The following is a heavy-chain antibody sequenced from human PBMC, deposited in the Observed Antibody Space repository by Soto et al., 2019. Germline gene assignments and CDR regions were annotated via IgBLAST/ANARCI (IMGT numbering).Heavy chain of an antibody. CDR3: AKDRNYPRDQFHY. Sequence: RSSCAASVFTFSPYALSFVRQAPGKGLEWVSAISANGQGIYYADSVRGRFTISRDNSKNTIFLHMDSLRAEDTAVYYCAKDRNYPRDQFHYWGQGTLVTVSS. J-gene: IGHJ4*02. CDR1: VFTFSPYA. D-gene: IGHD1-7*01. CDR2: ISANGQGI. V-gene: IGHV3-23*01.